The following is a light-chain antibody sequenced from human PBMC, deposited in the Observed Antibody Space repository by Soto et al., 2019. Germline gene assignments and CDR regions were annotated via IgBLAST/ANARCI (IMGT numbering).Light chain of an antibody. Sequence: IVMTQSPATLSVSPGERATLSCRASQRVSSNLAWYQQKPGQAPRLLIYGASTRATGLPARFSGSGSGTEFTLTISSLQSEDFAVYYCQQRSNWPPVFGGGTKVDIK. J-gene: IGKJ4*01. CDR3: QQRSNWPPV. CDR1: QRVSSN. CDR2: GAS. V-gene: IGKV3-15*01.